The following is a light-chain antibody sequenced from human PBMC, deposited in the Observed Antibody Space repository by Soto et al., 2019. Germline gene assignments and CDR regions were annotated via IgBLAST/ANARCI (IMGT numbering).Light chain of an antibody. Sequence: NFMLTQPHSVSESPGKTVTISCTRSSGSIAGGYVQWYQQRPGSAPTTVTYEDNQRPSGVPDRFSGSIDTSSNSASLTISGLKTEDEADYYCQSYHSSTPYVFGTGTQLTVL. J-gene: IGLJ1*01. V-gene: IGLV6-57*03. CDR2: EDN. CDR3: QSYHSSTPYV. CDR1: SGSIAGGY.